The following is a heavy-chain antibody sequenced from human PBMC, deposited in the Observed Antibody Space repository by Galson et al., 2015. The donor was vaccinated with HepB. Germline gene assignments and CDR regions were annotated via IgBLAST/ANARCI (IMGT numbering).Heavy chain of an antibody. J-gene: IGHJ6*02. D-gene: IGHD6-19*01. Sequence: SLRLSCAASGFTFSSYDLHWVRQATGKGLEWVSAIGTAGDTYYPGSVKGRFTIFRENAKNSLYLQMNSLRAGDTAVFYCARGRDQWLVPVSFDGMDVWGQGTAVTVSS. CDR3: ARGRDQWLVPVSFDGMDV. V-gene: IGHV3-13*04. CDR1: GFTFSSYD. CDR2: IGTAGDT.